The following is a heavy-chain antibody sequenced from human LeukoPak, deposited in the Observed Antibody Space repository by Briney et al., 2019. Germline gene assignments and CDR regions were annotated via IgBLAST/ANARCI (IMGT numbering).Heavy chain of an antibody. CDR1: GFTFSTYA. Sequence: GGSLRLSCADSGFTFSTYAMGWDRQSPGKGLEWVSSIKGGGGDPFYADSVKGRFTISRDNSKNTLFLQLNSLRAEDSAVYYCAKGGHDFNPFYWWGQGTLITVSS. D-gene: IGHD2-21*02. J-gene: IGHJ4*02. CDR3: AKGGHDFNPFYW. V-gene: IGHV3-23*01. CDR2: IKGGGGDP.